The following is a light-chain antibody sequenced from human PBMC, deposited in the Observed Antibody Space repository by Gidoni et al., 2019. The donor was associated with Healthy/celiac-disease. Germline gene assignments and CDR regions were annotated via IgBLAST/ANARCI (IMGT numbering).Light chain of an antibody. J-gene: IGLJ2*01. V-gene: IGLV1-51*01. CDR1: TSNIGSNF. CDR3: ATWDNNLRAVV. Sequence: SLSAAPGHRVTIPCSVGTSNIGSNFVSWYQQVPGKAPKLLIYHSHRRPSGIPHRLSGSSSGTSATLDITGLQPGDEADYYCATWDNNLRAVVFGGGTRLTVL. CDR2: HSH.